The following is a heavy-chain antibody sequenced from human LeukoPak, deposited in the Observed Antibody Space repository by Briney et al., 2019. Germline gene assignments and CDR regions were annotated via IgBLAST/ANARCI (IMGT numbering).Heavy chain of an antibody. D-gene: IGHD2-2*02. CDR3: AKAPPRYCSSTSCYTPLGY. CDR2: ISGSGDRT. J-gene: IGHJ4*02. Sequence: GGSLRLSCAASEFTFSNYAMNWVRQSPGKGLEWVSGISGSGDRTYTADSLKGRFTISRDNSENTLYLQMNSLRAEDTAVYYCAKAPPRYCSSTSCYTPLGYWGQGTLVTVSS. V-gene: IGHV3-23*01. CDR1: EFTFSNYA.